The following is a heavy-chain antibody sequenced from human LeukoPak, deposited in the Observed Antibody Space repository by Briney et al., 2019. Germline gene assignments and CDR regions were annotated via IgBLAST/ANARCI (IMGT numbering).Heavy chain of an antibody. CDR3: AREGAVAGTDY. D-gene: IGHD6-19*01. Sequence: GGSLRLSCAASGFTFSSYWMHWVRQAPGKGLVWVSRINSDGSSTSHADSVEGRFTISRDNDKNTLYLQMNSLRGEDTAVYYCAREGAVAGTDYWGQGTLVTVSS. V-gene: IGHV3-74*01. J-gene: IGHJ4*02. CDR1: GFTFSSYW. CDR2: INSDGSST.